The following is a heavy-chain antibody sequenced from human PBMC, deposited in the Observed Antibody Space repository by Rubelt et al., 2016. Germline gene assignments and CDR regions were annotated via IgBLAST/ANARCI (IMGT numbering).Heavy chain of an antibody. Sequence: QLVQSGAEVKKPGASVKVSCKASGYTFTSYGISWVRQAPGQGLEWIGWIVVGSGNTNYAQKFQERVTITREMSTSTADMELSSLRSEDTAVYYCAAIAVAGTDFDYWGQGTLVTVSS. CDR1: GYTFTSYG. V-gene: IGHV1-58*02. D-gene: IGHD6-19*01. CDR3: AAIAVAGTDFDY. J-gene: IGHJ4*02. CDR2: IVVGSGNT.